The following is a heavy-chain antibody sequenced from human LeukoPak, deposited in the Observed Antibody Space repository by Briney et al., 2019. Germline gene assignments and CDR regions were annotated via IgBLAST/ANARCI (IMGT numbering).Heavy chain of an antibody. Sequence: GGSLRLSCAASGFTFSSYGMHWVRQAPGKGLEWVAVIWYDGSNKYYADSVKGRFTISRDNSKNTLYLQMNSLRADDTAVYYCARDTSMTTVTTQYFWGQGTLVTVSS. D-gene: IGHD4-17*01. J-gene: IGHJ4*02. CDR1: GFTFSSYG. CDR2: IWYDGSNK. V-gene: IGHV3-33*01. CDR3: ARDTSMTTVTTQYF.